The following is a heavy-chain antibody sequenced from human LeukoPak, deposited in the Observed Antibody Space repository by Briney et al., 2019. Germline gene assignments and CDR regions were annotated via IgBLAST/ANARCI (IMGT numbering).Heavy chain of an antibody. D-gene: IGHD1-26*01. CDR1: GGTFSSYA. J-gene: IGHJ5*02. CDR2: IIPIFGIA. Sequence: SVKVSGKASGGTFSSYAISWVRQAPGQGLEWMGRIIPIFGIANYAQKFQGGVTITADKSTSTAYMELSSLRSEDTAVYYCARGGGGSYDWFDPWGQGTLVTVSS. V-gene: IGHV1-69*04. CDR3: ARGGGGSYDWFDP.